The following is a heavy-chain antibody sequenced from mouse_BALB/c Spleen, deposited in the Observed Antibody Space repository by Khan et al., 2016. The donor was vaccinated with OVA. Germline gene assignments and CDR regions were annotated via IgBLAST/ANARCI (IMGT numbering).Heavy chain of an antibody. J-gene: IGHJ3*01. D-gene: IGHD1-1*01. V-gene: IGHV5-9*03. CDR2: ISSGGDNT. CDR3: ARSNYGAFAY. Sequence: EVELVESGGGLVKPGGSLKLSCAASGFTFSSFSMSWVRQTPGKRLEWVATISSGGDNTYYPDSVKGRSTISRDNATNNLYLQMSSLRSEDTALYYCARSNYGAFAYWGQGTLVTVSA. CDR1: GFTFSSFS.